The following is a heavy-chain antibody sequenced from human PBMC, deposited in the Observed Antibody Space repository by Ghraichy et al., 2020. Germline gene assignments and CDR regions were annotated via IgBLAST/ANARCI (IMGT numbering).Heavy chain of an antibody. V-gene: IGHV4-31*03. CDR3: ARATCHYDIFYYYYYGMDV. CDR1: GGSISSGGYY. J-gene: IGHJ6*02. Sequence: SETLSLTCTVSGGSISSGGYYWSWIRQHPGKGLEWIGYIYYSGSTYYNPSLKSRVTISVDTSKNQFSLKLSSVTAADTAVYYCARATCHYDIFYYYYYGMDVWGQGTTVTVSS. CDR2: IYYSGST. D-gene: IGHD2-21*01.